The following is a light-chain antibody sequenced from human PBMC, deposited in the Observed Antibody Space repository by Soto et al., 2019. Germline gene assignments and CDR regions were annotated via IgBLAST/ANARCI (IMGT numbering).Light chain of an antibody. CDR1: QGIRND. J-gene: IGKJ1*01. CDR2: AAS. V-gene: IGKV1-17*01. CDR3: QQYNNWPKT. Sequence: DIQMTQSPSSLSASVGERVTITCRASQGIRNDLGWYQQKSGKAPKSLIYAASSLQFGVPARFSGSGSGTEFTLTISSLQSEDVAVYYCQQYNNWPKTLGQGTKVDIK.